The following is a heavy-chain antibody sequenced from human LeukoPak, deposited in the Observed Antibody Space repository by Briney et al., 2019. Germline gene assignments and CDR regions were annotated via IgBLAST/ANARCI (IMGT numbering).Heavy chain of an antibody. CDR1: GFIFSSYS. CDR3: VRDWRYGLDY. CDR2: IGTSTSFT. D-gene: IGHD5-12*01. J-gene: IGHJ4*02. V-gene: IGHV3-48*02. Sequence: GGSLRLSCAASGFIFSSYSMNWVRQPPGKGPEWISYIGTSTSFTLYADPVKGRFTISRDNAKNSLYLQMNSLRDDDTAVYYCVRDWRYGLDYWGPGTLVTVSS.